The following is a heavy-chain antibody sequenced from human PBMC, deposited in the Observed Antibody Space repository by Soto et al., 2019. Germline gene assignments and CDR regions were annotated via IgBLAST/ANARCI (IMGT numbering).Heavy chain of an antibody. D-gene: IGHD3-3*01. Sequence: QVQLVESGGGVVQPGRSLRLSCAASGFTFSSYGMHWVRQDPGKGLEWVALISYDGSNKYYADSVKGRFTISRDNSKKTLYLQMNSLRAEDTAVYYCAKGSPDYDFWSGYYGDYWGQGTLVTVSS. CDR2: ISYDGSNK. J-gene: IGHJ4*02. CDR3: AKGSPDYDFWSGYYGDY. CDR1: GFTFSSYG. V-gene: IGHV3-30*18.